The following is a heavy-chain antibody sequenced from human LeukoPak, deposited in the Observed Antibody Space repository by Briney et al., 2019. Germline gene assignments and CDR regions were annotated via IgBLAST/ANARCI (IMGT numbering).Heavy chain of an antibody. CDR2: FDPEDGET. V-gene: IGHV1-24*01. CDR3: ATAGSDYYDSSGYPFDY. J-gene: IGHJ4*02. Sequence: ASVKDSCKVSGYTLTELSVHWVRQAPGKGLEWMGGFDPEDGETIYAQKFQGRVTMTEDTSTDTAYMELSSLRSEDTAVYYCATAGSDYYDSSGYPFDYWGQGTLSPSPQ. D-gene: IGHD3-22*01. CDR1: GYTLTELS.